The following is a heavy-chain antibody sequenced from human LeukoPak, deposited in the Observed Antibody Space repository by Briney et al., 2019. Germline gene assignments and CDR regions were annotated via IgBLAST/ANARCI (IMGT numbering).Heavy chain of an antibody. V-gene: IGHV4-61*01. CDR3: ARSPVLSPYYYGSGSYYGALDY. CDR2: IYYSGST. D-gene: IGHD3-10*01. Sequence: SETLSLTCTVSGGSVSSGSYYWSWIRQPPGKGLEWIGYIYYSGSTSYNPSLKSRVTISVDTSKNQFSLKLSSVTAADTAVYYCARSPVLSPYYYGSGSYYGALDYWGQGTLVTVSS. J-gene: IGHJ4*02. CDR1: GGSVSSGSYY.